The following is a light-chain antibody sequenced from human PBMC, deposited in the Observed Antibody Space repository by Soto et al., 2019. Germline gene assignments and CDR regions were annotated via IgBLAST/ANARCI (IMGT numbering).Light chain of an antibody. CDR1: SSDVGDYNY. CDR2: EVS. V-gene: IGLV2-14*01. Sequence: QSALTQPASVSGSPGQSIAISCTGTSSDVGDYNYVSWYQQHPDKAPKLMIYEVSNRPSGVSSRFSGSKSGDTASLTISWLQAEDEADYYCSSYTSSGTYVFGTGTKVTVL. J-gene: IGLJ1*01. CDR3: SSYTSSGTYV.